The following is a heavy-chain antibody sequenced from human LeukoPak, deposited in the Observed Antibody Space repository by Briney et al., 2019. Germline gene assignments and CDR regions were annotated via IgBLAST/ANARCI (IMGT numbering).Heavy chain of an antibody. Sequence: QPGRSLRLSCAASGFTFSSYGMHWVRQAPGKGLEWVAVISYDGSNKYYSDSVKGRFTISRDNSKNTLYLQMNSLRAEDTAVYYCAKDPSMRWLQFSYFDYWGQGTLVTVSS. CDR2: ISYDGSNK. J-gene: IGHJ4*02. CDR3: AKDPSMRWLQFSYFDY. V-gene: IGHV3-30*18. CDR1: GFTFSSYG. D-gene: IGHD5-24*01.